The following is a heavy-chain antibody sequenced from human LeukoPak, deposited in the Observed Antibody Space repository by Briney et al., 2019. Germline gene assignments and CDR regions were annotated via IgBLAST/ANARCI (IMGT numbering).Heavy chain of an antibody. CDR2: IQYDRTNE. Sequence: GGSLRLSCAASAFTFSSYGMHWVRQAPGKGLEWVAYIQYDRTNEQYAHSVKGRFRISRDNSKNTLYLQMNSLRGEDTAVYYCAKDYDRNHYESSGFFDYWGLGTLVTVSS. D-gene: IGHD3-22*01. CDR3: AKDYDRNHYESSGFFDY. V-gene: IGHV3-30*02. J-gene: IGHJ4*02. CDR1: AFTFSSYG.